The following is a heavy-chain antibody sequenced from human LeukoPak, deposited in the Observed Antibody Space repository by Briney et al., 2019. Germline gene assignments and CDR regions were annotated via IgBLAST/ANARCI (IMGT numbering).Heavy chain of an antibody. V-gene: IGHV4-39*01. CDR3: ARVEYSSTIIPDAFDI. D-gene: IGHD6-6*01. J-gene: IGHJ3*02. CDR1: GGSISSSSYY. CDR2: IYYSGST. Sequence: SETLSLTCTVSGGSISSSSYYWGWIRQPPGKGLEWIGSIYYSGSTYYNPSLKSRVTISVDTSKNQFPLKLSSVTAADTAVYYCARVEYSSTIIPDAFDIWGQGTMVTVSS.